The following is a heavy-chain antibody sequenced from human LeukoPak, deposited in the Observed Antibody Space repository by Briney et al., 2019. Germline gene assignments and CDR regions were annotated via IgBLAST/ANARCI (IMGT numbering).Heavy chain of an antibody. CDR1: GYTFTGYY. Sequence: ASVKVSCKASGYTFTGYYMHWVRQAPGQGLEWMGWINPNSGGTNYAQKFQGRVTMTRDTSISTAYMELSRLRSDDTAVYYCARGSNYGSGRPDYWGQGTLVTVSS. D-gene: IGHD3-10*01. CDR3: ARGSNYGSGRPDY. J-gene: IGHJ4*02. CDR2: INPNSGGT. V-gene: IGHV1-2*02.